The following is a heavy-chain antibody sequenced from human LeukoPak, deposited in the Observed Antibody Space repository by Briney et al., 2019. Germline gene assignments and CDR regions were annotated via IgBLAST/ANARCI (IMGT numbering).Heavy chain of an antibody. CDR3: ARMPGIAAGFFDY. CDR1: GFTFSSYA. Sequence: GGSLRLSCAASGFTFSSYAMHWVRQAPGKGLEWVAVISYDGSNKYYADSVKGRFTISRDNSKNTLYLQMNSLRAEDTAVYYCARMPGIAAGFFDYWGQGTLVTVSS. V-gene: IGHV3-30*04. CDR2: ISYDGSNK. D-gene: IGHD6-13*01. J-gene: IGHJ4*02.